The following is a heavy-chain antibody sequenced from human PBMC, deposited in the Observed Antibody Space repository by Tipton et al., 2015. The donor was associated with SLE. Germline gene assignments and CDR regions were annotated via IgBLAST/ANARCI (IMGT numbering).Heavy chain of an antibody. CDR2: IYYSGST. Sequence: LRLSCTVSGGSLTSTTNYWGWIRQPPGKGLEWIGSIYYSGSTYYNPSLKSRVTISVDTSKNQFSLKLSSVTAADTAMYYCAKADGVVGGQVPYWYFDLWGRGTLVTVSS. CDR1: GGSLTSTTNY. CDR3: AKADGVVGGQVPYWYFDL. V-gene: IGHV4-39*07. D-gene: IGHD2-21*01. J-gene: IGHJ2*01.